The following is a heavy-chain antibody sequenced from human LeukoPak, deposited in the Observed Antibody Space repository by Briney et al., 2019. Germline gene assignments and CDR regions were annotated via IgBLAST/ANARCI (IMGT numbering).Heavy chain of an antibody. Sequence: SETLSLTCTVSGGSITNPSYYWSWIRPPAGKGLEWMGRIYSSGSTNYNPSLKSRVTLSIDTSKNQFSLKVNAVTAADTAVYYCARGTSYGSGSYEYFDYWGQGTLVTVSS. V-gene: IGHV4-61*02. CDR1: GGSITNPSYY. J-gene: IGHJ4*02. CDR2: IYSSGST. CDR3: ARGTSYGSGSYEYFDY. D-gene: IGHD3-10*01.